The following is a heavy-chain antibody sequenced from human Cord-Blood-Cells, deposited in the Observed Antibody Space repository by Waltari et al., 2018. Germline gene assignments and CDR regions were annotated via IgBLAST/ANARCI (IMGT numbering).Heavy chain of an antibody. CDR3: ATDRGGYFDY. J-gene: IGHJ4*02. Sequence: QVQLVQSGAEVKKPGASVKVSCTVSGYTLTELSMHWVRQAPGKGLGWMGVFDPEDGETSYAQKFQGRVTMTEDTSTDAAYMDLSSLRSEDTAVYYCATDRGGYFDYWGQGTLVTVSS. D-gene: IGHD3-22*01. CDR1: GYTLTELS. V-gene: IGHV1-24*01. CDR2: FDPEDGET.